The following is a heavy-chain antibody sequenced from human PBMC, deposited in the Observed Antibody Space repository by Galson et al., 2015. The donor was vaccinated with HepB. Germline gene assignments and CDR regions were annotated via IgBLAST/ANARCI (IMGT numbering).Heavy chain of an antibody. D-gene: IGHD6-19*01. CDR2: ISSNGGST. CDR3: VKFGVAGTETYDY. V-gene: IGHV3-64D*06. Sequence: SLRLSCAASGFTFSSYAMHWVRQAPGKGLEYVSAISSNGGSTYYADYVKGRFTISRDNSKNTLYLQMSSLRAEDTAVYYCVKFGVAGTETYDYWGQGTMVTVSS. CDR1: GFTFSSYA. J-gene: IGHJ4*02.